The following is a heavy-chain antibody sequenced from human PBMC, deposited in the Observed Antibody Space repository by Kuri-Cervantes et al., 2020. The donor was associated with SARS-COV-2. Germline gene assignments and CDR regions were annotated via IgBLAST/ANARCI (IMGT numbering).Heavy chain of an antibody. D-gene: IGHD1-26*01. Sequence: ASVKVSCKASGYTFTSYGISWVRQAPGQGLEWMGWISAYNGNANYAQKLQGRVTMTTDTSTSTAYMELRSLRSDNTAVYYCARGEGAAPDLDAFDIWGQGTMVTVSS. V-gene: IGHV1-18*01. J-gene: IGHJ3*02. CDR3: ARGEGAAPDLDAFDI. CDR2: ISAYNGNA. CDR1: GYTFTSYG.